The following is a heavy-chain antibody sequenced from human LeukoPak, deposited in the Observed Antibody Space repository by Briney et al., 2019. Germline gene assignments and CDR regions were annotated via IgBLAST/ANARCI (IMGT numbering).Heavy chain of an antibody. J-gene: IGHJ4*02. D-gene: IGHD3-3*01. Sequence: KPSETLPLTCAVYGGSFSGYYWSWIRQPPGKGLEWIGEINHSGSTNYNPSLKSRVTISVDTSKNQFSLKLSSVTAADTAVYYCALGIFGVVPYYFDYWGQGTLVTVSS. CDR2: INHSGST. CDR3: ALGIFGVVPYYFDY. V-gene: IGHV4-34*01. CDR1: GGSFSGYY.